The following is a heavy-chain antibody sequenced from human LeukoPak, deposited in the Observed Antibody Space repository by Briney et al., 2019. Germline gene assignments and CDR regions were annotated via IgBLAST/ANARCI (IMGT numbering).Heavy chain of an antibody. V-gene: IGHV4-4*07. CDR2: IYTSGST. J-gene: IGHJ2*01. CDR1: GGSISSYY. Sequence: SETLSLTCTVSGGSISSYYWSWIRQPAGKGLEWIGRIYTSGSTNYNPSLKSRVTMSVDTSKNQFSLKLSSVTAADTAVYYCAANGMFIVGATSPYWYFDLWGRGTLVTVSS. D-gene: IGHD1-26*01. CDR3: AANGMFIVGATSPYWYFDL.